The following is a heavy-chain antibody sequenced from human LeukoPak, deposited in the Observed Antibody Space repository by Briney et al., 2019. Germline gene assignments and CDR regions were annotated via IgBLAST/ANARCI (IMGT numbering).Heavy chain of an antibody. D-gene: IGHD3-22*01. CDR2: ISSSSSYI. CDR3: ARLPYYYDSSGYFFG. J-gene: IGHJ3*01. Sequence: GGSLRLSCAASGFTFSSYSMNWVRQAPGKGLEWVSSISSSSSYIYYADSVKGRFTISRDNAKNSLYLQMNSLRAEDTAVYYCARLPYYYDSSGYFFGWGQGTMVTVSS. V-gene: IGHV3-21*01. CDR1: GFTFSSYS.